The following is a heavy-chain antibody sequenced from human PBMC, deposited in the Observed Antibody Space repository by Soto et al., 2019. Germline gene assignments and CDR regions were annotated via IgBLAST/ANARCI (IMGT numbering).Heavy chain of an antibody. CDR2: IYYSGGT. J-gene: IGHJ4*02. V-gene: IGHV4-59*08. Sequence: SETLSLTCTVSGGSISSYYWSWIRQPPGKGLEWIGYIYYSGGTNYNPSLKSRVTISVDTSKNQFSLKLSSVTAADTAVYYCARQVYNWNYANFDYWGQGTLVTVSS. CDR1: GGSISSYY. D-gene: IGHD1-7*01. CDR3: ARQVYNWNYANFDY.